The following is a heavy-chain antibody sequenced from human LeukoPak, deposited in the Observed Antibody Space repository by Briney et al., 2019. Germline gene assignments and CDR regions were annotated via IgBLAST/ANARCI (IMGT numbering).Heavy chain of an antibody. D-gene: IGHD2-21*01. CDR3: ARDCGTYCFGVPSDY. CDR1: GFTFSSYG. J-gene: IGHJ4*02. V-gene: IGHV3-30*02. CDR2: IRFDGTNK. Sequence: GWLLILSAAASGFTFSSYGMHWLRQAPGQGLEWGAFIRFDGTNKYYAVSVKGRFTISRDNSKNTLYLQMNSLSVEATAASYCARDCGTYCFGVPSDYWGQGTLVTVSS.